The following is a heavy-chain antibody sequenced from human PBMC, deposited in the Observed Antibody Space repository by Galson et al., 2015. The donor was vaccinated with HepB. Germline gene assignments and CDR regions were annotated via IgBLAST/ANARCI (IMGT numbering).Heavy chain of an antibody. J-gene: IGHJ3*02. CDR3: ARDLSGSDDAFDI. D-gene: IGHD5-12*01. CDR1: GFTLSNYY. Sequence: SLRLSCAASGFTLSNYYMTWIRQAPEGGLEWVSYIGTSAFTIYYADSVRGRFTISRDNAENTLYLQMNSLKAEDTALYYCARDLSGSDDAFDIWGQGTMVTVSS. CDR2: IGTSAFTI. V-gene: IGHV3-11*01.